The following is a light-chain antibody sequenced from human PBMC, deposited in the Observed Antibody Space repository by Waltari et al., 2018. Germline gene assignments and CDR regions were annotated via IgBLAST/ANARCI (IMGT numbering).Light chain of an antibody. V-gene: IGLV2-14*01. CDR3: SSFTGTIWV. CDR2: GVT. CDR1: SCHIDFDDY. Sequence: QSALTQPASVSGSPGQSITISCTGSSCHIDFDDYASWYQHPPGKAPKLMIYGVTNRPSGISNRFSGSKSDNTASLTISGLQADDEADYYCSSFTGTIWVFGGGTKLTVL. J-gene: IGLJ3*02.